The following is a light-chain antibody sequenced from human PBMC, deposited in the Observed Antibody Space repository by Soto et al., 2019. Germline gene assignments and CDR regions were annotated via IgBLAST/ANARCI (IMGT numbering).Light chain of an antibody. J-gene: IGKJ1*01. CDR1: QSVSSY. CDR2: VAS. V-gene: IGKV3-15*01. Sequence: EMVMTQSPATLSVSPGERATLSCRASQSVSSYLAWYQQKPGQPPRLLIYVASTRAAGIPARFSGSGSGTEFTLTISSLQSEDFGVYYCQQYKDWPPRFGPGTKVEIK. CDR3: QQYKDWPPR.